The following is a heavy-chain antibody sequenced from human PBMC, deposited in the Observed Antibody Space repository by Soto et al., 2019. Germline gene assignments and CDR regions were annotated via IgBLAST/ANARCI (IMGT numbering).Heavy chain of an antibody. D-gene: IGHD3-3*01. CDR2: IKSKTDGGTT. J-gene: IGHJ6*03. Sequence: GGSLSLSCAASGFTFSNAWMSWVRQAPGKGLEWVGRIKSKTDGGTTDYAAPVKGRFTISRDDSKNTLYLQMNSLKTEDTAVYYCTTRITIFGVVTLDYMDVWGKGTTVTVSS. V-gene: IGHV3-15*01. CDR3: TTRITIFGVVTLDYMDV. CDR1: GFTFSNAW.